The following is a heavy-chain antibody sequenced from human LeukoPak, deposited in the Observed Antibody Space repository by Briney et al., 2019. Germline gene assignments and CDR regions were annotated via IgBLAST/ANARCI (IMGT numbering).Heavy chain of an antibody. CDR3: ARDRYYYDSSGTGCFDY. CDR2: INPSGGST. J-gene: IGHJ4*02. Sequence: ASVKVSCKASGYTFTSYYMHWVRQAPGQGLEWMGIINPSGGSTSYAQKFQGRVTMTRDMSTSTVYMELSSLRSEDTAVYYCARDRYYYDSSGTGCFDYWGQGTLVTVSS. D-gene: IGHD3-22*01. V-gene: IGHV1-46*01. CDR1: GYTFTSYY.